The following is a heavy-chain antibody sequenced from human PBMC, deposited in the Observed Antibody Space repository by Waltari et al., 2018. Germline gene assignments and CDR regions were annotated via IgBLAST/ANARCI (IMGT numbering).Heavy chain of an antibody. CDR2: ISARRAAR. CDR3: ATEPAPGAGINY. Sequence: EVQLVESGGGFVQPGGSLRLSCLGSGFTFGVFSMHWIRQAPGNGLEWVAYISARRAARCDAESVKGRFTISRDNAKNSLFLQMTNLGVEDTAVYYCATEPAPGAGINYWGQGILVTVSS. D-gene: IGHD6-19*01. CDR1: GFTFGVFS. J-gene: IGHJ4*02. V-gene: IGHV3-48*01.